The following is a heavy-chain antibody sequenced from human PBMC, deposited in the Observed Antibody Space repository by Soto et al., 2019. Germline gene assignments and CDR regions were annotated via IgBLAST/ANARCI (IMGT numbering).Heavy chain of an antibody. V-gene: IGHV1-3*01. CDR1: GYTFTSFA. Sequence: QVQLVQSGAEVKKPGASVKVSCKASGYTFTSFAMHWVRQAPGQRLEWMGWINAGNGNTRYSQNFQGRVTITRDTSASTAYMELSSLRSEDTAVYYCARELYGSRGGGDYWGQGTLVTVS. D-gene: IGHD3-10*01. CDR3: ARELYGSRGGGDY. J-gene: IGHJ4*02. CDR2: INAGNGNT.